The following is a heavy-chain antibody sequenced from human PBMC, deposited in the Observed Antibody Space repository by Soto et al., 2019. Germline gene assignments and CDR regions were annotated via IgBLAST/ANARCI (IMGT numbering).Heavy chain of an antibody. CDR3: ARGSLPCRYYGMDV. D-gene: IGHD1-26*01. Sequence: QVQLVESGGGVVQPGRSLRLSCAASGFTFSSNGMHWVRQAPGKGLEWVAVIWYDGSNKYYADSVKGRFTISRDNSKNTLYLQMNGLRAEDTAVYYCARGSLPCRYYGMDVWGQGTTVTVSS. J-gene: IGHJ6*02. CDR1: GFTFSSNG. V-gene: IGHV3-33*01. CDR2: IWYDGSNK.